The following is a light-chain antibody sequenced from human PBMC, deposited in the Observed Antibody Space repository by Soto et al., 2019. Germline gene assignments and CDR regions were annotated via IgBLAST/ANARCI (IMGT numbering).Light chain of an antibody. Sequence: DIQITQSPSTLSASVGDRVTITCRASQGISSWLAWYQQKPGKAPKLLISKASSLESGVPSRFSGSGSGTEFTLTISSLQHDDFATYYCQQYNSYSFGGGTKVEIK. V-gene: IGKV1-5*03. J-gene: IGKJ4*01. CDR1: QGISSW. CDR3: QQYNSYS. CDR2: KAS.